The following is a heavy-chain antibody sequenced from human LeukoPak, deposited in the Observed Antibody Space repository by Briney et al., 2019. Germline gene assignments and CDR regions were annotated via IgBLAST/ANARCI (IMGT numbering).Heavy chain of an antibody. V-gene: IGHV4-39*01. J-gene: IGHJ4*02. CDR2: MYHSGST. CDR1: GGSISSSSYY. CDR3: ARLLGRQPSDY. D-gene: IGHD3/OR15-3a*01. Sequence: SETLSLTCTVSGGSISSSSYYWGWIRQPPGKGLEWIGSMYHSGSTYYNPSLRSRVTISVDTSKNQFSLKLSSVTAADTAVYYCARLLGRQPSDYWGQGTLVTVSS.